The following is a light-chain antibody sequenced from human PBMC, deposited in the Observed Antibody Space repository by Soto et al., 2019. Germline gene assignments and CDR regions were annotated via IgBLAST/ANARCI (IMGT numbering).Light chain of an antibody. J-gene: IGLJ3*02. CDR1: SSDVGGYNY. V-gene: IGLV2-11*01. Sequence: QSALTQPRSVSGSPGQSVTISCTGTSSDVGGYNYVSWYQHDPGKAPKLMISDVSKRPSGVPDRFSGSKSGNTASLTISGLQAEEEADYYCCSYAGSYSRVFGGGTKLTVL. CDR2: DVS. CDR3: CSYAGSYSRV.